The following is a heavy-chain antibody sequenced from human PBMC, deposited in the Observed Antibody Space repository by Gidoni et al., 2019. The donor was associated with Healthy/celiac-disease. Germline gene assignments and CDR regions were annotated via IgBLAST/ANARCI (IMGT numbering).Heavy chain of an antibody. V-gene: IGHV3-53*01. J-gene: IGHJ4*02. D-gene: IGHD3-22*01. Sequence: EVQLVESGGGLIQPGGSLRLSCAASGFTVSSNYMSWVRQAPGKGLEWVSVIYSGGSTYYADSVKGRFTISRDNSKNTLYLQMNSLRAEDTAVYYCARHPYYYDSSGYFDYWGQGTLVTVSS. CDR1: GFTVSSNY. CDR2: IYSGGST. CDR3: ARHPYYYDSSGYFDY.